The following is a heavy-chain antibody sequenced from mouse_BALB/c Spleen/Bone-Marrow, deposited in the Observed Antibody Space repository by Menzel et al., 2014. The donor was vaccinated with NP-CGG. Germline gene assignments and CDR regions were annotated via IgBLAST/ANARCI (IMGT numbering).Heavy chain of an antibody. CDR1: GYTFTSYW. D-gene: IGHD2-2*01. Sequence: QVQLQQSGAELVKPGASVKLSCKASGYTFTSYWMHWVKQRPGQGLEWIGEIDPSDSYTNYDQKFKGKATLTVVKSSSTAYMQLSSLTSEDSAVYYCASYYGYDEGFAYWGQGTLVTVSA. J-gene: IGHJ3*01. CDR2: IDPSDSYT. V-gene: IGHV1-69*02. CDR3: ASYYGYDEGFAY.